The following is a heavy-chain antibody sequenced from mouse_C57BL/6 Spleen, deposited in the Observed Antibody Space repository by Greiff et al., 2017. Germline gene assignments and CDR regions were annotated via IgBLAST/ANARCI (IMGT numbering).Heavy chain of an antibody. Sequence: EVKLVESGEGLVKPGGSLKLSCAASGFTFSSYAMSWVRQTPEKRLEWVAYISSGGDYIYYADTVKGRFTISRDNARNTLYLQMSSLKSEDTAMYYCTTLYYGSSYYFDYWGQGTTLTVSS. J-gene: IGHJ2*01. CDR2: ISSGGDYI. D-gene: IGHD1-1*01. CDR1: GFTFSSYA. V-gene: IGHV5-9-1*02. CDR3: TTLYYGSSYYFDY.